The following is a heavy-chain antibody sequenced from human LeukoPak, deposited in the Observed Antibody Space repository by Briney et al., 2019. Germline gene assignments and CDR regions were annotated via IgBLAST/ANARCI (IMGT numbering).Heavy chain of an antibody. V-gene: IGHV1-8*03. J-gene: IGHJ4*02. CDR2: MKPDSGAT. CDR3: VRGGLHCRGTDCYSTGLFDS. CDR1: GYTFNTYD. Sequence: ASVRVSCKASGYTFNTYDINWVRQATGQGLEWMGWMKPDSGATGYAPRFQGRVTITRNMSISTAYMEMSSLRSDDTAVYYCVRGGLHCRGTDCYSTGLFDSWGRGTLVIVSS. D-gene: IGHD2-21*02.